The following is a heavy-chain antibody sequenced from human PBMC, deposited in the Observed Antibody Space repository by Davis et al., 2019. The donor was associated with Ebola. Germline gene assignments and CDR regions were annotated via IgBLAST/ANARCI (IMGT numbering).Heavy chain of an antibody. CDR1: GFTFSDYA. CDR3: AKGYCGGDCLPVYDY. J-gene: IGHJ4*02. Sequence: PGGSLRLSCEASGFTFSDYAMAWVRQAPGKGLEWVSGISGGGGITRYADSVKGRVTVSRDNAKNTLYLQMDSLTAEDTALYYCAKGYCGGDCLPVYDYWGQGILVTVSS. CDR2: ISGGGGIT. D-gene: IGHD2-21*01. V-gene: IGHV3-23*01.